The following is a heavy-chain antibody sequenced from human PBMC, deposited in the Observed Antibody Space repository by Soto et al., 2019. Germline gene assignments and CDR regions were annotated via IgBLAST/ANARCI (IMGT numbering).Heavy chain of an antibody. CDR3: ARDYYGSGSHDS. V-gene: IGHV3-7*03. D-gene: IGHD3-10*01. CDR2: IKQDGSVK. CDR1: GFTLINYW. J-gene: IGHJ5*01. Sequence: GSLRLSCAASGFTLINYWISCFRQAPGKGLEWVANIKQDGSVKYYVDSVKGRFTISRDNAKSSLYLQMNSLRAEDTALYYCARDYYGSGSHDSWGQGTLVTVSS.